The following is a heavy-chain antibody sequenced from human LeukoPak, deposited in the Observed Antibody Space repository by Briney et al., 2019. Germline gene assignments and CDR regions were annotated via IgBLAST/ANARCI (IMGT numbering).Heavy chain of an antibody. Sequence: GGSLRLSCEASGFTLSSHWMHWVRQTPGKGLVWVSRINTDGSYASYADSVRGRFTISRDNAKDTLYLQMNSLRVEDSAMYYCVRDVAVAGVRNAFDIWGQGTLVTVAS. D-gene: IGHD6-19*01. CDR3: VRDVAVAGVRNAFDI. CDR2: INTDGSYA. V-gene: IGHV3-74*01. CDR1: GFTLSSHW. J-gene: IGHJ3*02.